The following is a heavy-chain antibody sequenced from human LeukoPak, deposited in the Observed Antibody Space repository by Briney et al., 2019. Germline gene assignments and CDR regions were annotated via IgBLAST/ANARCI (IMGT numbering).Heavy chain of an antibody. J-gene: IGHJ6*03. CDR2: INPNSGGT. CDR3: ARSSGAYYYYMYV. Sequence: ASVKISCKASGYTFTGYYMHWVRHAPGQGLEWMGWINPNSGGTTYTQNFQGRVTMTRDTSTSTTYMELNRLTSDDTAVYFCARSSGAYYYYMYVWGKGTTVTVSS. V-gene: IGHV1-2*02. D-gene: IGHD6-25*01. CDR1: GYTFTGYY.